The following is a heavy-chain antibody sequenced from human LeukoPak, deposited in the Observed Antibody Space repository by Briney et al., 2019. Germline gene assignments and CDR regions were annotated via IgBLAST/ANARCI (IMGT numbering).Heavy chain of an antibody. CDR3: ARLRGLYSGTYRYQTAFEY. D-gene: IGHD1-26*01. CDR1: GFTFSNYW. J-gene: IGHJ4*02. V-gene: IGHV3-7*01. CDR2: IKQDGSEK. Sequence: GGSLRLSCATSGFTFSNYWMSWVRQAPGKGVEWVANIKQDGSEKYYVDSVKGRFTVSRDNARTSLYLQMNSLRVEDTSVYYCARLRGLYSGTYRYQTAFEYWGQGSLLTVSS.